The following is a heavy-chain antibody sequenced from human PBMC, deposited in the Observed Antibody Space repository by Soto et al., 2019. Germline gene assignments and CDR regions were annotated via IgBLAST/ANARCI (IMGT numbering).Heavy chain of an antibody. CDR2: INPSGGST. V-gene: IGHV1-46*01. CDR3: ARGKSSGYDFYGDY. Sequence: ASVKVSCKASGYTFSSYYMHWVRQAPGQGLEWMGIINPSGGSTRYAQKYQGRVTMTRDTSTSTVYKELSRLRSDDTAVYYCARGKSSGYDFYGDYWGQGTLVTVSS. CDR1: GYTFSSYY. J-gene: IGHJ4*02. D-gene: IGHD5-12*01.